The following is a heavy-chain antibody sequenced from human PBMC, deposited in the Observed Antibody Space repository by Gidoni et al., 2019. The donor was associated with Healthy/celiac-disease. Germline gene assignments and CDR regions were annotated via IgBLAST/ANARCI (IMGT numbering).Heavy chain of an antibody. D-gene: IGHD2-8*02. CDR2: ISSSSSYT. CDR3: ARDCTGGVCYNDY. CDR1: GFTFSDYY. V-gene: IGHV3-11*06. Sequence: QVQLVESGGGLVKPGGSLRLSCAASGFTFSDYYMSWIRQAPGKGLEWVSYISSSSSYTNYADSVKGRFTISRDNAKNSLYLQMNSLRAEDTAVYYCARDCTGGVCYNDYWGQGTLVTVSS. J-gene: IGHJ4*02.